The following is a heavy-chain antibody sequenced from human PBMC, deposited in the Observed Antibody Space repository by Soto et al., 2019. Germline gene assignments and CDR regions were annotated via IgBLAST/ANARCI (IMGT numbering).Heavy chain of an antibody. D-gene: IGHD3-16*01. CDR1: TFSMYS. J-gene: IGHJ5*02. CDR3: ARDQGGSYDSWFDP. CDR2: ISSGSAYI. V-gene: IGHV3-21*06. Sequence: EVQVVESGGGLVKPGGSLRLSCTFTFSMYSMNWVRQAPGKGLEWVASISSGSAYIKYAEAVKGRFTISIDTAKNSLHLKMNSLRAEDTAIYHCARDQGGSYDSWFDPWGQGTLVTVSS.